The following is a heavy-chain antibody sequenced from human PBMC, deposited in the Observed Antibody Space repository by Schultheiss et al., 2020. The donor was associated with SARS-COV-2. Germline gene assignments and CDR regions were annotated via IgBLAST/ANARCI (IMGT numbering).Heavy chain of an antibody. CDR2: ISSTSSYI. CDR1: GFTFSSYS. Sequence: GSLRLSCAASGFTFSSYSMNWVRQAPGKGLEWVSSISSTSSYIYYADSVKGRFTISRDNAKNSLYLQMNSLRAEDTAVYYCARVVAGTAYYYGMDVWGQGTTVTVSS. V-gene: IGHV3-21*01. J-gene: IGHJ6*02. D-gene: IGHD6-19*01. CDR3: ARVVAGTAYYYGMDV.